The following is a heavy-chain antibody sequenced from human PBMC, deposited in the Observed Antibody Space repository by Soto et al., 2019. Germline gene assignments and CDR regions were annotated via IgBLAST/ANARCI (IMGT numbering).Heavy chain of an antibody. V-gene: IGHV5-51*01. CDR3: ARLQSYSRSSAFDY. CDR2: IYPYDSDT. Sequence: GESLKISCKVSGYSFTNYWIAWVRQMPGKGLEFMGIIYPYDSDTRYSPSFQGQVTISADKAVITAYLQWSSLQASDTAMYYCARLQSYSRSSAFDYWGQGTLVTVSS. D-gene: IGHD6-6*01. CDR1: GYSFTNYW. J-gene: IGHJ4*02.